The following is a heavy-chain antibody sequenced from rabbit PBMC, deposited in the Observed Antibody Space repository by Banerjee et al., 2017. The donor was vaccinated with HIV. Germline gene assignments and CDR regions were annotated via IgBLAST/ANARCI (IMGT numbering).Heavy chain of an antibody. CDR1: GFSFSSSYY. D-gene: IGHD4-1*01. V-gene: IGHV1S40*01. Sequence: QSLEESGGGLVQPGASLTLTCTASGFSFSSSYYMCWVRQAPGKGLEWIACIYASSGGSAYYASWAKGRFTISLDNAQNTVFLQMTSLTAADTATYFCARVGFGSDWGVYGLWGPGTLVT. CDR2: IYASSGGSA. J-gene: IGHJ4*01. CDR3: ARVGFGSDWGVYGL.